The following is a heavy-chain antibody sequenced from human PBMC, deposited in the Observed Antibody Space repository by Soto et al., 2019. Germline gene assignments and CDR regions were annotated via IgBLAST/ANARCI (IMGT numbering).Heavy chain of an antibody. D-gene: IGHD1-1*01. J-gene: IGHJ4*02. CDR2: TYYDASKQ. CDR1: GFPFDSYV. V-gene: IGHV3-30*18. CDR3: ANILSGPTND. Sequence: QVQLVESGGGVVLPGTSLKLSCAASGFPFDSYVMHWVRQAPGKGLEWVASTYYDASKQYYADSVKGRFTISRDNSKNTVSLQMNSLRPEDTAVYYCANILSGPTNDWGQGTLVAVSS.